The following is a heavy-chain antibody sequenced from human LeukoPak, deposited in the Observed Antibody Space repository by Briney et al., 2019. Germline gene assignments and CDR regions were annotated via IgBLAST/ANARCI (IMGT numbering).Heavy chain of an antibody. CDR1: GDSISSGSYY. CDR2: IYTSGST. J-gene: IGHJ4*02. D-gene: IGHD4-17*01. V-gene: IGHV4-61*02. CDR3: ARENYGDYVSIDY. Sequence: SETLSLTCTGSGDSISSGSYYWSWIRQPAGKGLEWIGRIYTSGSTNYNPSLKSRATISVDTSKNQFSLKLSSVTAADTAVYYCARENYGDYVSIDYWGQGTLVTVSS.